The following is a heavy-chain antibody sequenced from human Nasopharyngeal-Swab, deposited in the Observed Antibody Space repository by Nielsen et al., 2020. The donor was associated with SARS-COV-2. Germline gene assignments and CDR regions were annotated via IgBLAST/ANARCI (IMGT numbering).Heavy chain of an antibody. Sequence: GESLKISCKGSGYTFTSYGISWVRQAPGQGLEWMGWISAYNGNTNYAQKLQGRVTMTTDTSTSTAYMELRSLRSDDTAVYYCARDGGWYGNNYYYYMDVWGKGTTVTVSS. CDR3: ARDGGWYGNNYYYYMDV. CDR1: GYTFTSYG. J-gene: IGHJ6*03. V-gene: IGHV1-18*04. CDR2: ISAYNGNT. D-gene: IGHD6-19*01.